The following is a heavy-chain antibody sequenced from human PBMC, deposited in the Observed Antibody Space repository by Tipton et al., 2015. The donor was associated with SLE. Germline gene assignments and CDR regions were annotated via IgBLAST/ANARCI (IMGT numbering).Heavy chain of an antibody. Sequence: SLRLSCAASGFTFSSYGMSWVRQAPGKGLEWVSAISGSGGSTYYADSVKGRFTISRDNSKNTLYLQMNSLRAEDTAVYYCARGPSLYDFGNWFDPWGQGTLVTVSS. V-gene: IGHV3-23*01. CDR3: ARGPSLYDFGNWFDP. CDR1: GFTFSSYG. D-gene: IGHD3-3*01. CDR2: ISGSGGST. J-gene: IGHJ5*02.